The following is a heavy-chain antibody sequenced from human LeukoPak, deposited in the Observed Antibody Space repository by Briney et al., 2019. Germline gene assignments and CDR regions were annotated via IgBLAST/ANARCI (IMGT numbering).Heavy chain of an antibody. CDR3: AGYYYDSSRGFDL. CDR2: INWNGAWT. CDR1: GFKLDDYG. J-gene: IGHJ5*02. Sequence: PGGSLRLSCAASGFKLDDYGMSWVRQAPGKGLEWVCDINWNGAWTGYADSVKGRFTISRDNAKNPLYLQMNSLRAEDTALYYCAGYYYDSSRGFDLWGQGTLVTVSA. V-gene: IGHV3-20*04. D-gene: IGHD3-22*01.